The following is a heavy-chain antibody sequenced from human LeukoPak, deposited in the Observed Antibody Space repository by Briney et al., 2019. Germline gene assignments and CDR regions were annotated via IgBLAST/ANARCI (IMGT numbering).Heavy chain of an antibody. J-gene: IGHJ5*02. CDR3: ATGAVSAATLAAGWFDP. CDR2: ISAYNGNT. D-gene: IGHD6-25*01. V-gene: IGHV1-18*01. CDR1: GYTFTSYG. Sequence: GASVKVSCKASGYTFTSYGISWVRQAPGQGLEWMGWISAYNGNTNYAQKLQGRVTMTEDTSTDTAYMELSSLRSEDTAVYYCATGAVSAATLAAGWFDPWGQGTLVTVSS.